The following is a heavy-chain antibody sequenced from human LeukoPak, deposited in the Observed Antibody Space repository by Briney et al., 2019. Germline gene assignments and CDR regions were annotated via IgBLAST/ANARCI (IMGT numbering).Heavy chain of an antibody. Sequence: SETLSLTCTVSGYSISSGYYWGWIRQPPGKGLEWIGSGSTYYNPSLKSRVTISVDTSKNQFSLKLSSVTAADTAVYYCAGVALAARCATCYFDYWGQGTLVTVSS. J-gene: IGHJ4*02. CDR1: GYSISSGYY. V-gene: IGHV4-38-2*02. D-gene: IGHD5-24*01. CDR3: AGVALAARCATCYFDY. CDR2: SGST.